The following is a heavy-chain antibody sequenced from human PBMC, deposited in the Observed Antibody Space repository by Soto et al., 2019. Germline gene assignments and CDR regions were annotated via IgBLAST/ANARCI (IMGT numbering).Heavy chain of an antibody. CDR3: ARGTYSSSWYYPNWFDP. CDR2: INHSGST. D-gene: IGHD6-13*01. J-gene: IGHJ5*02. CDR1: GGSFSGYY. Sequence: PSETLSLTCAVYGGSFSGYYWSWIRQPPGKGLEWIGEINHSGSTNYNPSLKSRVTISVDTSKNQFPLKLSSVTAADTAVYYCARGTYSSSWYYPNWFDPWGQGTLVTVS. V-gene: IGHV4-34*01.